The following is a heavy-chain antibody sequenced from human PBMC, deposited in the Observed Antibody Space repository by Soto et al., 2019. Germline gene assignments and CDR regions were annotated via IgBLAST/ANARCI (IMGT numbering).Heavy chain of an antibody. CDR2: INSDGSST. CDR3: TGRAAAGRYFFDY. V-gene: IGHV3-74*01. J-gene: IGHJ4*02. Sequence: EVQLVESGGGLVQPGGSLRLSCAASGFTFSSYWMHWVRQAPGKGLVWVSRINSDGSSTSYADSVKGRFTISRDNAKNTLYLQMNSVRAEDSAVYYCTGRAAAGRYFFDYWGQGTLVTVSS. D-gene: IGHD6-13*01. CDR1: GFTFSSYW.